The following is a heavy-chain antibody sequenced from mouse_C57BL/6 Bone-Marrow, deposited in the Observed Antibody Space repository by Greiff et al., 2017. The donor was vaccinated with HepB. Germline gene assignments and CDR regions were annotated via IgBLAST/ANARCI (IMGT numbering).Heavy chain of an antibody. J-gene: IGHJ4*01. CDR1: GFTFSSYA. D-gene: IGHD2-10*02. CDR2: ISDGGSYT. V-gene: IGHV5-4*03. CDR3: ARAYGNYVYAMDY. Sequence: DVMLVESGGGLVKPGGSLKLSCAASGFTFSSYAMSWVRQTPEKRLEWVATISDGGSYTYYPDNVKGRFTISRDNAKNNLYLQMSHLKSEDTAMYYCARAYGNYVYAMDYWGQGTSVTVSS.